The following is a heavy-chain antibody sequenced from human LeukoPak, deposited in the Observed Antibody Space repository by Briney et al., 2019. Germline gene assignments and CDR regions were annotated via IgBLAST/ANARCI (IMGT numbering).Heavy chain of an antibody. CDR2: ISSSSSYI. J-gene: IGHJ4*02. CDR3: ARDLLRDFDY. V-gene: IGHV3-21*01. CDR1: GFTLSSYS. Sequence: PGGSLRLSCAASGFTLSSYSMNWVRQAPGKGLEWVSSISSSSSYIYYADSVKGRFTISRDNAKNSLYLQMNSLRAEDTAVYYCARDLLRDFDYWGQGTLVTVSS.